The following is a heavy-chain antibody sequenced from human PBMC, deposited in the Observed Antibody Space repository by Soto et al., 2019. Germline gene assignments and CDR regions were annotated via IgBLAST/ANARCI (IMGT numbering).Heavy chain of an antibody. CDR2: ISAYNGNT. CDR3: ARVSCSGGSCYYGRGYYYYGMYV. CDR1: GYTFTIYG. J-gene: IGHJ6*02. V-gene: IGHV1-18*01. D-gene: IGHD2-15*01. Sequence: QVQLVQSGAEVKKHGASVKVSCKASGYTFTIYGISGVRQAPGQGLEWRGWISAYNGNTNYAQKLQGRVTLTTDTATSTADMELRSLGSDDTAVYYCARVSCSGGSCYYGRGYYYYGMYVWGQGTNVTVSS.